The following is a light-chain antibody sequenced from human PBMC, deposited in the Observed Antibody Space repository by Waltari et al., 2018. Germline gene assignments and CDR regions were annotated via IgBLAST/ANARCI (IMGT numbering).Light chain of an antibody. Sequence: QSVLTQPPSVSGTPGQRVTISCSGSNSNIGGNSVNWYQQVPGTAPKLPIYNDNQGPSGVPDRFSASKSGTSASLAITGLQSEDEADYYCAVWDDSLGGVFGGGTKLTVL. V-gene: IGLV1-44*01. CDR1: NSNIGGNS. CDR2: NDN. CDR3: AVWDDSLGGV. J-gene: IGLJ3*02.